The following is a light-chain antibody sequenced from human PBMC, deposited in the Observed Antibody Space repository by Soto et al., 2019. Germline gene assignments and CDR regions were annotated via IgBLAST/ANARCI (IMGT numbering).Light chain of an antibody. CDR3: QRYNDWPPWT. J-gene: IGKJ1*01. CDR2: GAS. V-gene: IGKV3-15*01. Sequence: EIVMTQSPATLSVSPGERATLFCRASQNVGSNLAWYQQKPGQAPRLLIHGASTRATGVPARFNGSGSGTDFTLTISSLQSEDFAVYYCQRYNDWPPWTFGQGTKVDI. CDR1: QNVGSN.